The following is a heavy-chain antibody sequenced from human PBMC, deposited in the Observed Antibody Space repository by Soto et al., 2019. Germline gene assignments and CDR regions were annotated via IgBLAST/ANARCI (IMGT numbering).Heavy chain of an antibody. J-gene: IGHJ4*02. V-gene: IGHV1-69*08. CDR2: IIPLLETT. CDR3: VRNSPIGSTFSGYDGIDY. CDR1: GGTFRSDT. Sequence: QVQLVQSGPEVKKPGSSVKVSCKTPGGTFRSDTITWVRQAPGQGLEWMGRIIPLLETTDYAQKFQGRVKITADKSTGTAYMEVSSLRSEDTAIYYCVRNSPIGSTFSGYDGIDYWGQGTLVTVSS. D-gene: IGHD5-12*01.